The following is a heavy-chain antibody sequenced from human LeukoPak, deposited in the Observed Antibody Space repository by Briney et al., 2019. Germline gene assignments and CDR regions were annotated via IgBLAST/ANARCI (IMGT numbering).Heavy chain of an antibody. CDR2: IIPIFGTA. CDR3: ARAENGSTSCYVFDYDILTGYYKASPGAFDI. J-gene: IGHJ3*02. V-gene: IGHV1-69*01. Sequence: SVKVSCKASGGTFSSYAISWVRQAPGQGLEWMGGIIPIFGTANYAQKFQGRVTITADESTSTAYMELSSLRSEDTAVYYCARAENGSTSCYVFDYDILTGYYKASPGAFDIWGQGTMVTVSS. D-gene: IGHD3-9*01. CDR1: GGTFSSYA.